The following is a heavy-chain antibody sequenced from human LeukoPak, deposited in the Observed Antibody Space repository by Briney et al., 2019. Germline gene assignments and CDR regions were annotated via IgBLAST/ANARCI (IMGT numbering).Heavy chain of an antibody. CDR1: GYTFTSYG. CDR3: ARDMEQLTDFDY. J-gene: IGHJ4*02. Sequence: ASVKVPCKASGYTFTSYGISWVRQAPGQGLEWMGWISAYNGNTNYAQKLQGRVTMTTDTSTSTAYMELRSLRSDDTAVYYCARDMEQLTDFDYWGQGTLVTVSS. CDR2: ISAYNGNT. V-gene: IGHV1-18*01. D-gene: IGHD6-6*01.